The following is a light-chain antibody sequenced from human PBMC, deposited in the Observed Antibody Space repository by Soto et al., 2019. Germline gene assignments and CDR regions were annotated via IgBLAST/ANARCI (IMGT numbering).Light chain of an antibody. V-gene: IGLV2-8*01. J-gene: IGLJ1*01. CDR1: SSDVGGYNY. CDR3: SAWDDSLSGHV. Sequence: QSALTQPPSASGSPGQSVAISCTGTSSDVGGYNYVSWYQQHPGKAPKLMIYEVNKRPSGVPDRFSGSKSGNTASLTVSGLQAEDEADYYCSAWDDSLSGHVFGTGTKLTV. CDR2: EVN.